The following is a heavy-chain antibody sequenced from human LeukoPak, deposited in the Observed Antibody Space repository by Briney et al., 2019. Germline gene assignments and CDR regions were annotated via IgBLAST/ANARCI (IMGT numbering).Heavy chain of an antibody. J-gene: IGHJ4*02. CDR3: ARGEGRGPTDFDY. CDR1: GGSFSGYY. V-gene: IGHV4-34*01. D-gene: IGHD1-26*01. Sequence: SETLSLTCAVYGGSFSGYYWSWIRQPPGKGLEWIGEINHSGSTNYNPSLKSRVTISVDTSKNQFSLKLSSVTAADTAVYYCARGEGRGPTDFDYWGQGTLVTVSS. CDR2: INHSGST.